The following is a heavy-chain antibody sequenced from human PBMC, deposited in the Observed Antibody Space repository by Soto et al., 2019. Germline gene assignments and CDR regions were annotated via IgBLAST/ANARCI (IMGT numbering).Heavy chain of an antibody. V-gene: IGHV1-69*06. CDR2: IIPIFGTA. Sequence: GASVKVSCKASGGTFSSYAISWVRQAPGQGXEWMGGIIPIFGTANYAQKFQGRVTITADKSTSTAYMELSSLRSEDTAVYYCARGVCSGGSCYSRVYYYYGMDVWGQGTTVTVCS. CDR3: ARGVCSGGSCYSRVYYYYGMDV. J-gene: IGHJ6*02. CDR1: GGTFSSYA. D-gene: IGHD2-15*01.